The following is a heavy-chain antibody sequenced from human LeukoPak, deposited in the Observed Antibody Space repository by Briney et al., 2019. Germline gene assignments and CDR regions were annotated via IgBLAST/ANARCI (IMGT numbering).Heavy chain of an antibody. Sequence: PGGSLRLSCAASGFTFSSYWMSWVRQAPGKGLEWVANIKQDGSEKYYVDSVKGRFTISRDNAKNSLYLQMNSLRAEDTAVYYCARALSGLQYDYYYYYMDVWGKGTTVTVSS. V-gene: IGHV3-7*01. CDR1: GFTFSSYW. J-gene: IGHJ6*03. D-gene: IGHD5-24*01. CDR3: ARALSGLQYDYYYYYMDV. CDR2: IKQDGSEK.